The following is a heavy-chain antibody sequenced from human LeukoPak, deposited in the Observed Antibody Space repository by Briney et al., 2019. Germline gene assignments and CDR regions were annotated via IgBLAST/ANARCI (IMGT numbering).Heavy chain of an antibody. D-gene: IGHD3-22*01. J-gene: IGHJ4*02. V-gene: IGHV4-59*01. CDR2: IYYSGST. CDR1: GGSISSYY. CDR3: ARGYYYDSSGYYL. Sequence: SETLSLTCTVSGGSISSYYWSWIRQPPGKGLEWIGYIYYSGSTNYNPSLKSRVTISVDTSKNQFSLKLGSVTAADTAVYYCARGYYYDSSGYYLWGQGTLVTVSS.